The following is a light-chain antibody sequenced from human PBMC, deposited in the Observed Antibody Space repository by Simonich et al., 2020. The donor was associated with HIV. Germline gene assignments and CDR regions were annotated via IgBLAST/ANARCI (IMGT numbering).Light chain of an antibody. Sequence: EIVMTQSPATLSVSPGERATLSCTASQSIRNNLAWYKQKPGQAPRLLIFGASIRATGIPARFSGSGSGTEFTLTITSMQSEDFAVYYCQQYNNWLPITFGQGTRLEIK. CDR1: QSIRNN. V-gene: IGKV3-15*01. CDR3: QQYNNWLPIT. CDR2: GAS. J-gene: IGKJ5*01.